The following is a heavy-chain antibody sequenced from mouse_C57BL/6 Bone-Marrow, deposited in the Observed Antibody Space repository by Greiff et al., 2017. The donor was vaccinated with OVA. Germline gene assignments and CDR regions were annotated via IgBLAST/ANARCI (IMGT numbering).Heavy chain of an antibody. J-gene: IGHJ2*01. V-gene: IGHV5-6*01. Sequence: EVKLMESGGDLVKPGGSLKLSCAASGFTFSSYGMSWVRQTPDKRLEWVATISSGGSYTYYPDSVKGRFTIYRDNAKNTLYLQMSSLKSEDTAMYYCARHGSSGLYYFDYWGQGTTLTVSS. CDR1: GFTFSSYG. CDR3: ARHGSSGLYYFDY. CDR2: ISSGGSYT.